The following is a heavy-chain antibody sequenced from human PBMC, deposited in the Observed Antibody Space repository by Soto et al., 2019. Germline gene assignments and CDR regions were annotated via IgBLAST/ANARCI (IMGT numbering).Heavy chain of an antibody. CDR1: GYTFTSYD. CDR3: ARERASFYGMDV. CDR2: MNPNSGNT. J-gene: IGHJ6*02. V-gene: IGHV1-8*01. Sequence: ASVKVSCKASGYTFTSYDINWVLQATGQGLEWMGWMNPNSGNTGYAQKFQGRVTMTRNTSISTAYMELSSLRSEDTAVYYCARERASFYGMDVWGQGTTVTVSS.